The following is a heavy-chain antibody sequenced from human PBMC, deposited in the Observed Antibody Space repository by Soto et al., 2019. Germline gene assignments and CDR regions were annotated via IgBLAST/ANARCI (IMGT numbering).Heavy chain of an antibody. D-gene: IGHD1-26*01. J-gene: IGHJ4*02. CDR3: ARVLVGATPVDY. V-gene: IGHV1-3*05. Sequence: QVQLVQSGAEEKKPGASVKVSCKASGYTFTSYAMHWVRQAPGQWLEWMGWINAGNGNTKYSQKFQGRVTITRDTSASTAYMELSSLRSEDTAVYYCARVLVGATPVDYWGQGTLVTVSS. CDR1: GYTFTSYA. CDR2: INAGNGNT.